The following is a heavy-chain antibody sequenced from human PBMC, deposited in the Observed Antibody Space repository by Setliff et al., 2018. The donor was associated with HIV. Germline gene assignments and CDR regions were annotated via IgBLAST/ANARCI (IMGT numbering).Heavy chain of an antibody. Sequence: SETLSLTCTVSGGSIFNGSSWWGWVRQPPGKPLEWLATIYYRGGIFYNPSLKSRITVSLDTSKNKFSVNLRSVTAADTAVYYCVRHSAVNISPSGMGYYYIDVWDKGTSVTVSS. CDR1: GGSIFNGSSW. CDR2: IYYRGGI. CDR3: VRHSAVNISPSGMGYYYIDV. V-gene: IGHV4-39*01. D-gene: IGHD3-10*01. J-gene: IGHJ6*03.